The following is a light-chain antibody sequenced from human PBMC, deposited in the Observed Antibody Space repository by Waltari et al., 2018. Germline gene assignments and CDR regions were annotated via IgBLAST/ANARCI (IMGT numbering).Light chain of an antibody. CDR1: QSVSSN. J-gene: IGKJ3*01. CDR3: QQYSSWPPT. CDR2: GAS. V-gene: IGKV3-15*01. Sequence: EIMMTQSPATLSVSPGERATLSCRASQSVSSNLAWHQQKPGQAPRLLIYGASSRATGIPARFSGSWSGTEFTLTISSLQSEDFAVYYCQQYSSWPPTFGPGTKVDIK.